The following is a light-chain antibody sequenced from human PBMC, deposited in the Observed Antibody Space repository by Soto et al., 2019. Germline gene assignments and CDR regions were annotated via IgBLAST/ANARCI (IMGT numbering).Light chain of an antibody. CDR3: KQSYSTTWT. Sequence: DIQMTQSPSSLSASVGDRVTITCRASQGISTYLNWYQQKPRKAPKLLIYAASSLQSGVPSRFSGSGSETDLTLTISSLQPEHSATYSCKQSYSTTWTFGQGTKVDIX. CDR1: QGISTY. J-gene: IGKJ1*01. CDR2: AAS. V-gene: IGKV1-39*01.